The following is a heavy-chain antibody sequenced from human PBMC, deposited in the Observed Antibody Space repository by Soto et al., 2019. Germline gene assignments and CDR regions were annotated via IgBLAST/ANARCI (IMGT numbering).Heavy chain of an antibody. Sequence: GGAVRLYCVGSGFTFSGYSMAWVRQAPGRGLEWVASISSRSTNIDYADSVKGRFTISRDNAKNLVSLQMSSLRGEDTALYYCAKFTEPGYSSIWYYFEYWGQGTPVTVSS. CDR2: ISSRSTNI. J-gene: IGHJ4*02. CDR1: GFTFSGYS. D-gene: IGHD6-19*01. CDR3: AKFTEPGYSSIWYYFEY. V-gene: IGHV3-21*06.